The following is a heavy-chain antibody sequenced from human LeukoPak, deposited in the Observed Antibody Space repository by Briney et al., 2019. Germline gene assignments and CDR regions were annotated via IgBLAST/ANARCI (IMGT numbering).Heavy chain of an antibody. CDR1: GYTFTGYF. V-gene: IGHV1-2*02. CDR2: INPNSGGT. Sequence: GASVKVSCRASGYTFTGYFMHWVRQAPGQGLEWMGWINPNSGGTNYAQKFQGRVTMTRDTSISTAYMELSRLRSDDTAVYYCARGRGTMVRRSKLEIINNWFDPWGQGTLVTVSS. J-gene: IGHJ5*02. D-gene: IGHD3-10*01. CDR3: ARGRGTMVRRSKLEIINNWFDP.